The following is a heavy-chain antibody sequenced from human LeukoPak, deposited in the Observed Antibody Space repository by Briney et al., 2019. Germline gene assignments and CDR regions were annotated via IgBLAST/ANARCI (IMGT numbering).Heavy chain of an antibody. J-gene: IGHJ4*02. CDR1: GYTFTGYY. Sequence: GASVRVSCKASGYTFTGYYMHWVRQTPGQGLEWMGWINPNSGGTNYAQKFQGRVTMTRDTSISTAYMELSRLRSDDTAVYYCFRATVGDYWGQGTLVTVSS. D-gene: IGHD1-26*01. V-gene: IGHV1-2*02. CDR3: FRATVGDY. CDR2: INPNSGGT.